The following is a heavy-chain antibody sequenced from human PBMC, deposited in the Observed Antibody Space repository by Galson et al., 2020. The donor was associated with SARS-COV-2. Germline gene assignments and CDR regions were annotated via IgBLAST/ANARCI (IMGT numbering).Heavy chain of an antibody. CDR2: TYYRSNWYK. D-gene: IGHD1-1*01. CDR3: ARRQHGTTYFDF. J-gene: IGHJ4*02. Sequence: SQTLSLTCAISGDSVSSNSVAWIWIRQSPSRGLKWLGRTYYRSNWYKDYAVSVTSRITINPDTSKNQFSLQLNSVTPEDTAVYYCARRQHGTTYFDFWGQGTPVTVSS. V-gene: IGHV6-1*01. CDR1: GDSVSSNSVA.